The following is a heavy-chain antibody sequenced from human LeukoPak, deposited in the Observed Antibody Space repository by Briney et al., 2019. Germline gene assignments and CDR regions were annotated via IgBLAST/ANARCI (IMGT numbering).Heavy chain of an antibody. J-gene: IGHJ6*02. CDR2: IKKDGRQK. CDR3: ARMGVAVVHYGMDV. CDR1: GFIFSDYW. D-gene: IGHD6-19*01. V-gene: IGHV3-7*01. Sequence: PGGFLRLSCAASGFIFSDYWMSWVRQAPGKALEGVANIKKDGRQKYYMDSLEGRFTISRDNAKNSVFLQMNRLRDDDTGVYYCARMGVAVVHYGMDVWGQGTTVTVSS.